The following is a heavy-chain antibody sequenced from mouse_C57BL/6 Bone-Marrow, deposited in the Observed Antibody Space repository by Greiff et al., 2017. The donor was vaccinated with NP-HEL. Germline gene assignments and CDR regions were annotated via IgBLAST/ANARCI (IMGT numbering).Heavy chain of an antibody. Sequence: VQLKQSGPELVKPGASVKMSCKASGYTFTDYNMHWVKQSHGKSLEWIGYINPNNGGTSYNQKFKGKATLTVNKSSSTAYMELRSLTSEDSAVYYCAIYYGSSYYFDYWGQGTTLTVSS. V-gene: IGHV1-22*01. CDR1: GYTFTDYN. CDR3: AIYYGSSYYFDY. D-gene: IGHD1-1*01. J-gene: IGHJ2*01. CDR2: INPNNGGT.